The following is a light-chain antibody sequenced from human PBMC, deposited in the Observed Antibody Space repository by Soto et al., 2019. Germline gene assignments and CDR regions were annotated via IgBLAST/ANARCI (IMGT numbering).Light chain of an antibody. CDR2: GAS. J-gene: IGKJ5*01. CDR1: QSVDSSY. V-gene: IGKV3-20*01. Sequence: EVVLTQSPGTLSLSPGERATLSCRASQSVDSSYFAWYQQKRGQGPRLLIYGASRRATGIPDRFSGSGSGTDFTLTITRLEPEDFAVYYCQQYGRSLPITFGQGTRLEIK. CDR3: QQYGRSLPIT.